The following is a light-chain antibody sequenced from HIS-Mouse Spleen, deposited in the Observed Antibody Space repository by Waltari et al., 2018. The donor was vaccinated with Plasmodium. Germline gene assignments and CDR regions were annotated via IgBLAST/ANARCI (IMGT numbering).Light chain of an antibody. Sequence: QSALTQPPSASGSPGQSVTISCTGTSSDVGGYNYVSWYHQHPGKAPNLMIYEVSKRPSGVPDRFSGSKSGNTASLTVSGLQAEDEADYYCSSYAGSNNLVVGGGTKLTVL. CDR2: EVS. J-gene: IGLJ2*01. CDR1: SSDVGGYNY. CDR3: SSYAGSNNLV. V-gene: IGLV2-8*01.